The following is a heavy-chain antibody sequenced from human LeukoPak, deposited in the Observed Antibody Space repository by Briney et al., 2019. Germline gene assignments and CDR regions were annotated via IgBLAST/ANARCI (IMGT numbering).Heavy chain of an antibody. CDR2: IIPIFGTA. CDR1: GGTFSSYA. J-gene: IGHJ4*02. CDR3: AVLMVYDRAADY. D-gene: IGHD2-8*01. Sequence: SVKVSCXASGGTFSSYAISWVRQAPGQGLEWMGRIIPIFGTANYAQKFQGRVTITTDESTSTAYMELSSLRSEDTAVYYCAVLMVYDRAADYWGQGTLVTVSS. V-gene: IGHV1-69*05.